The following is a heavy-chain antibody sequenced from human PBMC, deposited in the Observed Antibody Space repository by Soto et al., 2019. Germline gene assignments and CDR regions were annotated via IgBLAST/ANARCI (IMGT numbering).Heavy chain of an antibody. V-gene: IGHV3-21*01. D-gene: IGHD6-13*01. CDR3: ARDSPRSSCHGRAVCYFDY. Sequence: VQLVESGGGLVKPGGSLRLSCAASGFTFSSYSMNWVRQAPGKGLEWVSSISSSSSYIYYADSVKGRFTISRDNAKNSLYLQMNSLRAEDTAVYYCARDSPRSSCHGRAVCYFDYWGQGTLVTVSS. CDR2: ISSSSSYI. J-gene: IGHJ4*02. CDR1: GFTFSSYS.